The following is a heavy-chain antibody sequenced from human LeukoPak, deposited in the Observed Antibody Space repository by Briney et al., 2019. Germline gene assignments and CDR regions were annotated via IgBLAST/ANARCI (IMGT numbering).Heavy chain of an antibody. CDR2: I. Sequence: PGESLRLSCAASGFHFSTYNMNWVRQAPGKGLEWVSSIYYADSVKGRFTLSRDDAKNSLYLQMNSLRVEDTAVYYCAREVIGGNSAWGQGTLVTVSS. CDR3: AREVIGGNSA. J-gene: IGHJ5*02. V-gene: IGHV3-21*01. CDR1: GFHFSTYN. D-gene: IGHD4-23*01.